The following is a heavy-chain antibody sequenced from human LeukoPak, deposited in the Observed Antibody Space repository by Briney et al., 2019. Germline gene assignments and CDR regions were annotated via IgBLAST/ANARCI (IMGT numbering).Heavy chain of an antibody. CDR2: VSWNSGSI. CDR1: GFTFDDYA. V-gene: IGHV3-9*01. D-gene: IGHD4-23*01. CDR3: AKGLDYGVNSAVSY. Sequence: GGSLRLSCAASGFTFDDYAMHWVRQAPGKGLEWVSGVSWNSGSIGYADSVKGRFTISRDNAKNSLYLQMNSLRAEDTALYYCAKGLDYGVNSAVSYWGQGTLVTVSS. J-gene: IGHJ4*02.